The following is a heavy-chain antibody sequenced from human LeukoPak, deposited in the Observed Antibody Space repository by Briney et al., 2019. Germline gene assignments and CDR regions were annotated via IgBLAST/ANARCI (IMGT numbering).Heavy chain of an antibody. J-gene: IGHJ5*02. D-gene: IGHD2-21*02. CDR1: GGSISSGGYY. CDR3: ARGLLFSWFDP. Sequence: PSETLSLTCTVSGGSISSGGYYWSWIRQHPGKGLEWTGYIYYSGSTYYNPSLKSRVTISVDTSKNQFSLKLSSVTAADTAVYYCARGLLFSWFDPWGQGTLVTVSS. V-gene: IGHV4-31*03. CDR2: IYYSGST.